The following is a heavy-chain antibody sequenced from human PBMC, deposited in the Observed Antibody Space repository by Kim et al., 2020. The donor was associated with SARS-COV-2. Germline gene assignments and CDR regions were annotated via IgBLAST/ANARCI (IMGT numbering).Heavy chain of an antibody. CDR2: INPNSGGT. V-gene: IGHV1-2*06. J-gene: IGHJ4*02. Sequence: ASVKVSCKASGYTFTGYYMHWVRQAPGQGLEWMGRINPNSGGTNYAQKFQGRVTMTRDTSISTAYMELSRLRSDDTAVYYCARDITMVRGAPLDYWGQGTLVTVSS. CDR3: ARDITMVRGAPLDY. CDR1: GYTFTGYY. D-gene: IGHD3-10*01.